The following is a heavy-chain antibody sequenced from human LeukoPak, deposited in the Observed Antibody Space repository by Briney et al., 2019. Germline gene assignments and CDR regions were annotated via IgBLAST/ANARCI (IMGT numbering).Heavy chain of an antibody. CDR3: AREFRRDWFDP. Sequence: SETLSLTCTVSGGSISSGGYYWSWIRQHPGKGLEWIGYIYYSGSTYYNPSLKSRVTISVDTSKIQFSLKLSSVTAADTAVYYCAREFRRDWFDPWGQGTLVTVSS. CDR2: IYYSGST. J-gene: IGHJ5*02. V-gene: IGHV4-31*03. CDR1: GGSISSGGYY.